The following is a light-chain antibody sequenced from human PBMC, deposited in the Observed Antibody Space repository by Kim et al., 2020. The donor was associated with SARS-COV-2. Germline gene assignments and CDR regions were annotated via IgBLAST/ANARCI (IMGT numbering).Light chain of an antibody. CDR1: QSVGSN. CDR2: DAS. J-gene: IGKJ1*01. Sequence: EIVMTQSPATLSLSLGERATLSCRASQSVGSNLAWYQQKPGQIPRLLIYDASTRATGVPPRFSGSGSGTEFTLTISSLQSEDFAVYYCQYNNFGQGTKVDIK. V-gene: IGKV3-15*01. CDR3: QYNN.